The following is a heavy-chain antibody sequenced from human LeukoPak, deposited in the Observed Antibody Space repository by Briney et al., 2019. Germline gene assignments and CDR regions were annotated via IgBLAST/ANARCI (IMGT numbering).Heavy chain of an antibody. D-gene: IGHD3-16*01. J-gene: IGHJ4*02. V-gene: IGHV4-39*01. CDR3: ARHPLGGVQNLRGPD. Sequence: WVRQPPGKGLEWIGSIYYSGSTYYNPSLKSRVTISVDTSKNQFSLKLSSVTAADTAVYYCARHPLGGVQNLRGPDWGQGTLVTVSS. CDR2: IYYSGST.